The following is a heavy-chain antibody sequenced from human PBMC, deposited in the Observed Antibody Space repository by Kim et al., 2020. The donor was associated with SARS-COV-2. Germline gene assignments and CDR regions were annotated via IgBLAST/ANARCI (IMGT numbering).Heavy chain of an antibody. J-gene: IGHJ4*02. D-gene: IGHD2-2*01. CDR3: ASFPVHCSSTSCDDY. CDR2: IYYSGST. V-gene: IGHV4-39*07. Sequence: SETLSLTCTVSGGSISSSSYYWGWIRQPPGKGLEWIGSIYYSGSTYYNPSLKSRVTISVDTSKNQFSLKLSSVTAADTAVYYCASFPVHCSSTSCDDYWGQGTLVTVSS. CDR1: GGSISSSSYY.